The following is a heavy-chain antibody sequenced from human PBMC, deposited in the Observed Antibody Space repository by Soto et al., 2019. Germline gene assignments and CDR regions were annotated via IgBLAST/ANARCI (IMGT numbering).Heavy chain of an antibody. V-gene: IGHV3-7*03. Sequence: EVQLVESGGGFVQPGGSLRLACAASGFTFSGYWMNWVRQAPGKGLEWVADIKKDGTEKYYVDSVKGRFTISRDNDKKSVYLQMNGLTVEDTAVYRCARGPSYSDYSNDSFFDSWGQGALVTVSS. CDR3: ARGPSYSDYSNDSFFDS. D-gene: IGHD3-10*01. CDR2: IKKDGTEK. J-gene: IGHJ4*02. CDR1: GFTFSGYW.